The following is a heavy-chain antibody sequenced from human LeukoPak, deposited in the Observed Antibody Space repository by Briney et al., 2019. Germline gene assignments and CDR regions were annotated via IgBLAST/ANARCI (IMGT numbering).Heavy chain of an antibody. CDR2: IRSKAYGGTP. Sequence: PGGSLRLSCTASGFTFGDYAMTWVRQAPGKGLECVGFIRSKAYGGTPEYAAAVKGRFSISRDDSKSIAYLQMNSLYTEDTAVYFCARRGGWYTDYWGQGTLVTVSS. CDR3: ARRGGWYTDY. CDR1: GFTFGDYA. D-gene: IGHD6-19*01. J-gene: IGHJ4*02. V-gene: IGHV3-49*04.